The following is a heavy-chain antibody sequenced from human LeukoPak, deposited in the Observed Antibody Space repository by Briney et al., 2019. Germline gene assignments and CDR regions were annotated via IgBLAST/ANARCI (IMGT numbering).Heavy chain of an antibody. Sequence: ASVKVSCKASGYTFTSYGISWVRQAPGQGLEWMGWISAYNGSTSYAQKFQGRVTMTRDTSTSTVYMELSSLRSEDTAVYYCARGGYGDYRDPFDYWGQGTLVTVSS. CDR1: GYTFTSYG. D-gene: IGHD4-17*01. CDR2: ISAYNGST. J-gene: IGHJ4*02. V-gene: IGHV1-18*01. CDR3: ARGGYGDYRDPFDY.